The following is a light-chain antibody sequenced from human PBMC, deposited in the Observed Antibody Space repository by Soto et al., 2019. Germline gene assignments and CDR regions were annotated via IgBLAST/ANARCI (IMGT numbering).Light chain of an antibody. CDR2: SNY. CDR1: SSNIGGNY. Sequence: QSVLTQPPSASGTPGQRVTISCSGSSSNIGGNYVYWYQQLPGTAPKLLIYSNYQRPSGVPDRFSGSKSGTSASLAISGLRSEDEADYYCAAWDDSLSGPVFGGGTKVTVL. J-gene: IGLJ3*02. CDR3: AAWDDSLSGPV. V-gene: IGLV1-47*02.